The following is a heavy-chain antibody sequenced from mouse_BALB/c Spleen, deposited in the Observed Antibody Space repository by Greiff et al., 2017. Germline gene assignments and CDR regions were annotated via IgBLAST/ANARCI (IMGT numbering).Heavy chain of an antibody. CDR2: IWAGGST. D-gene: IGHD2-14*01. CDR1: GFSLTSYG. J-gene: IGHJ4*01. CDR3: AREPLYRYEGYAMDY. V-gene: IGHV2-9*02. Sequence: QVQLQQSGPGLVAPSQSLSITCTVSGFSLTSYGVHWVRQPPGKGLEWLGVIWAGGSTNYNSALMSRLSISKDNSKSQVFLKMNSLQTDDTAMYYCAREPLYRYEGYAMDYWGQGTSVTVSS.